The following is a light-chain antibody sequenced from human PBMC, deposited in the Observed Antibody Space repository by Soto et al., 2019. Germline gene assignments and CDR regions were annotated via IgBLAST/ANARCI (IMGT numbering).Light chain of an antibody. Sequence: DVQMTQSPSSLSASVGDRVTITCLASQGISNYLAWYQQKPGKVPKLLIYAASTLHSGVPSRFSGSGSGTDFTLTISSLQSEDVATYYCQKYNSPPWTFGQGTKVDI. J-gene: IGKJ1*01. CDR3: QKYNSPPWT. CDR2: AAS. V-gene: IGKV1-27*01. CDR1: QGISNY.